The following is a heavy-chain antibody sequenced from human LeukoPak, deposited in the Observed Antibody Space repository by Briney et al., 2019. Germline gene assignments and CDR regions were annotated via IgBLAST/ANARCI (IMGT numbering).Heavy chain of an antibody. V-gene: IGHV3-72*01. CDR3: ARLVEMATTSYYYYGMDV. CDR2: TRNKANSYTT. J-gene: IGHJ6*02. D-gene: IGHD5-24*01. CDR1: GFTFSDHC. Sequence: GGSLRLSCAASGFTFSDHCMDWVRQAPGKGLEWVGRTRNKANSYTTEYAASVKGRFTISRDDSKNSLYLQMNSLKTEDTAVYYCARLVEMATTSYYYYGMDVWGQGTTVTVSS.